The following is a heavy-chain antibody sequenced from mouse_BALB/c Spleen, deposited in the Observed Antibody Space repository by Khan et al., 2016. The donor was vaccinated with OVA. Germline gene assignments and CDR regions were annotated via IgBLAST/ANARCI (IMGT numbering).Heavy chain of an antibody. CDR3: ARPPYFSYVMVY. CDR2: INTYTGEP. J-gene: IGHJ4*01. D-gene: IGHD2-10*01. CDR1: GYTFTNYG. V-gene: IGHV9-3-1*01. Sequence: VQLVESGPELKKPGETVKISCKASGYTFTNYGLNWVKQAPGKGLKWMGWINTYTGEPTFADDFKGRFAFSLETSASTAYLQIINLKSEDTATYFCARPPYFSYVMVYWGQGTSVTVSS.